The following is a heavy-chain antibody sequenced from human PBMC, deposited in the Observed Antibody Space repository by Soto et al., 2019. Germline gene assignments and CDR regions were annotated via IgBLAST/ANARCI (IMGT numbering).Heavy chain of an antibody. CDR2: IYHSGST. J-gene: IGHJ5*02. CDR1: GGSFSSYY. CDR3: GSVRPSGYVLS. D-gene: IGHD6-25*01. Sequence: SETLSLTCTASGGSFSSYYWAWIRQPPGKGLEWIGYIYHSGSTNYNPSLKSRVTISIDTSKNQFSLRLASVTAADTAFYFCGSVRPSGYVLSWGQGTLVTVSS. V-gene: IGHV4-59*01.